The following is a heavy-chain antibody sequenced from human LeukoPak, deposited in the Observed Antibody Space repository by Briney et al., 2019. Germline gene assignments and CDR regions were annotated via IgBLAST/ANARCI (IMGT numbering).Heavy chain of an antibody. D-gene: IGHD1-26*01. CDR2: ISGSGGST. Sequence: PGGSLRLSCAASGFTFSSYAMSWVRQAPGKGLEWVSAISGSGGSTYYADSVKGRFTISRDNSKNTLYLQMNSLRAEDTAVYYGAKGRGNADAFDIWGQGTMVTVSS. V-gene: IGHV3-23*01. J-gene: IGHJ3*02. CDR1: GFTFSSYA. CDR3: AKGRGNADAFDI.